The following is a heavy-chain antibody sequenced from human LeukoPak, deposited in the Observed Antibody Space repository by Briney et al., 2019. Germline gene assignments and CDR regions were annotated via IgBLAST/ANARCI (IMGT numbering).Heavy chain of an antibody. CDR1: GFTFSSYW. V-gene: IGHV3-7*01. CDR3: ARDPRITMFGVVTRSFDI. J-gene: IGHJ3*02. D-gene: IGHD3-3*01. CDR2: IKQDGSEK. Sequence: GGSLRLSCAASGFTFSSYWMSWVRQAPGKGLEWVANIKQDGSEKYYVDSVKGRFTISRDNAKNSLYLQMNSLRAEDTAVYYCARDPRITMFGVVTRSFDIWGQGTMVTVSS.